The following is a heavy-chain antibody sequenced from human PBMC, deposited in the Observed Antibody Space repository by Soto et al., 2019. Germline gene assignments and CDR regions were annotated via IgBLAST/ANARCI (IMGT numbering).Heavy chain of an antibody. J-gene: IGHJ5*02. Sequence: GGSLRLSCAASGFTFSSYAMSWVRQAPGKGLEWVSAISGSGGSTYYADSVKGRFTISRDNSKNTLYLQMNSLRAEDTAVYYCASRASGSSWENWFDPWGQGTLVTVSS. V-gene: IGHV3-23*01. CDR3: ASRASGSSWENWFDP. CDR1: GFTFSSYA. D-gene: IGHD6-13*01. CDR2: ISGSGGST.